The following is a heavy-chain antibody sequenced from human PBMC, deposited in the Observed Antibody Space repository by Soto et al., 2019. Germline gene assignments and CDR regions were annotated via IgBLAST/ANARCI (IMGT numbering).Heavy chain of an antibody. Sequence: GGSLRLSCAASGFNFRTFGMHWVRQAPGKGLEWVAVISYDGNNKYYADSVKGRFTISRDNSKNTLYLQMNSLRVEDTAVYYCAKQLGHCGGASCPYYFDYWGQGTLVTVSS. D-gene: IGHD2-15*01. CDR3: AKQLGHCGGASCPYYFDY. J-gene: IGHJ4*02. V-gene: IGHV3-30*18. CDR1: GFNFRTFG. CDR2: ISYDGNNK.